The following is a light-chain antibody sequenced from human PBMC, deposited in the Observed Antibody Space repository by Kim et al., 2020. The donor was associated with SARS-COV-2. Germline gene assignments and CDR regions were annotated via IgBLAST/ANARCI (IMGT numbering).Light chain of an antibody. V-gene: IGKV3-11*01. CDR1: QSVGNS. CDR2: ETS. CDR3: QQRYDWSLT. Sequence: EIVLTQSPGTLSLSPGERATLSCRASQSVGNSLAWFQQKPGQAPRFLIFETSNRDTGIPARFSGSGSGTGFTLTISSLEPEDFAVYYCQQRYDWSLTFGGGTKVDIK. J-gene: IGKJ4*01.